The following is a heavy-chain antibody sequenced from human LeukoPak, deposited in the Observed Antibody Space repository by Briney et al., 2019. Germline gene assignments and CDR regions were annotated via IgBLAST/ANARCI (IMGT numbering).Heavy chain of an antibody. CDR3: ARPLLVTAMTWGS. V-gene: IGHV4-39*01. J-gene: IGHJ5*02. CDR2: IYYSGST. Sequence: PSQTLSLTCTVSGGSISSSSYYWGWIRQPPGKGLEWIGSIYYSGSTYYNPSLKSRVTISVDTSKNQFSLKLSSVTAADTAVYYCARPLLVTAMTWGSWGQGTLVTVSS. D-gene: IGHD5-18*01. CDR1: GGSISSSSYY.